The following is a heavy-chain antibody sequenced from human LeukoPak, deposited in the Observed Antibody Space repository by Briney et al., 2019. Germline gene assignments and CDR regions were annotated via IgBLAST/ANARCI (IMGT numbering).Heavy chain of an antibody. J-gene: IGHJ4*02. CDR3: ASNYYDSSGYYHPFDY. D-gene: IGHD3-22*01. CDR1: GGSISSSSYY. V-gene: IGHV4-39*01. CDR2: IYYSGST. Sequence: SETLSLTYTVSGGSISSSSYYWGWIRQPPGKGLEWIGSIYYSGSTYYNPSLKSRVTVSVDTSKNQFSLKLSSVTAADTAVYYCASNYYDSSGYYHPFDYWGQGTLVTVSS.